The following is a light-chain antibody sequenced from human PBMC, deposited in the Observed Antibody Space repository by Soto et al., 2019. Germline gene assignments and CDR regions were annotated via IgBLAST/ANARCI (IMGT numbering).Light chain of an antibody. V-gene: IGLV8-61*01. CDR2: NTN. CDR3: VLYMGSGISV. CDR1: SGSVSTSYY. Sequence: QAVVTQEPSFSVSPGRTVTLTCGLSSGSVSTSYYPSWYQQTPGQAPCTLIYNTNTRSSGVPDRFSGSILGNKAALTITGAQADDESQYYCVLYMGSGISVFGGGTKVTVL. J-gene: IGLJ2*01.